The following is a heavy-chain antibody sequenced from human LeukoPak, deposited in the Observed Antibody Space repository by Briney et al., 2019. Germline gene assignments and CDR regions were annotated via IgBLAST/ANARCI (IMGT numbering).Heavy chain of an antibody. CDR1: GGTFSSYA. D-gene: IGHD5-12*01. CDR3: ARDLSGYDLYFDY. J-gene: IGHJ4*02. Sequence: ASVKVSCKASGGTFSSYAISWVRQAPGQGLEWMGGIIPIFGTANYAQKFQGRVTITTDESTSTAYMELSSLRSEDTAVYYCARDLSGYDLYFDYWGQGTLVTVSS. V-gene: IGHV1-69*05. CDR2: IIPIFGTA.